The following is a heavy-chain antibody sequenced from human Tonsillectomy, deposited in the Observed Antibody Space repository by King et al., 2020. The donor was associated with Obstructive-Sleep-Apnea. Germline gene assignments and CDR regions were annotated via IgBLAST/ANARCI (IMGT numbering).Heavy chain of an antibody. V-gene: IGHV1-8*01. D-gene: IGHD6-13*01. Sequence: QLVQSGAEVKKPGASVKVSCKASGYTFTSYDINWVRQAPGQGLEWMGWMTPYSGDAGYAHKFQGRVTMTRDISLSTAYLELSSLTSEDTAVYYCADNPRQGASWFWGQGTLVIVSS. J-gene: IGHJ4*02. CDR1: GYTFTSYD. CDR3: ADNPRQGASWF. CDR2: MTPYSGDA.